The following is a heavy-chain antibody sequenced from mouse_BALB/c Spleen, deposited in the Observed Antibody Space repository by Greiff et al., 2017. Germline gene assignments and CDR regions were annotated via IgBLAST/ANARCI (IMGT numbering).Heavy chain of an antibody. Sequence: VQLKQSGAELVKPGASVKLSCTASGFNIKDTYMHWVKQRPEQGLEWIGRIDPANGNTKYDPKFQGKATITADTSSNTAYLQLSSLTSEDTAVYYCATSLSGWFAYWGQGTLVTVSA. V-gene: IGHV14-3*02. CDR2: IDPANGNT. CDR3: ATSLSGWFAY. CDR1: GFNIKDTY. D-gene: IGHD6-1*01. J-gene: IGHJ3*01.